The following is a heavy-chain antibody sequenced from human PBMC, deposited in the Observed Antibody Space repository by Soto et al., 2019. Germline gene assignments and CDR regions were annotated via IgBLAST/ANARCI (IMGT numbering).Heavy chain of an antibody. D-gene: IGHD6-19*01. Sequence: VASVKVSCKASGYTFTDYYLHWVRQAPGQGLEWMEWLNPDSGVTRFAQKFQDRVTLTRDTSISTAYMELSRLTSDDTAVYYCTXASAVTGGSSNSLPNAYWGQGSLVTVSS. CDR2: LNPDSGVT. CDR1: GYTFTDYY. V-gene: IGHV1-2*02. CDR3: TXASAVTGGSSNSLPNAY. J-gene: IGHJ4*02.